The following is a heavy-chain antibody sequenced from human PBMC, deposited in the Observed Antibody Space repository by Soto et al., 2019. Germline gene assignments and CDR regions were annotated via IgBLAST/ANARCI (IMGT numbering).Heavy chain of an antibody. CDR2: TYYRSKWYN. CDR1: GDSLSSNSAA. J-gene: IGHJ5*02. V-gene: IGHV6-1*01. Sequence: SQTLSLTCAISGDSLSSNSAAWNWIRQSPSRGLEWLGRTYYRSKWYNDYAVSVRSRITINPDTSKNQFSLQLNSVTPEDTAMYYCARGRSWPRGDWFDPWAREPWSPSPQ. CDR3: ARGRSWPRGDWFDP. D-gene: IGHD6-13*01.